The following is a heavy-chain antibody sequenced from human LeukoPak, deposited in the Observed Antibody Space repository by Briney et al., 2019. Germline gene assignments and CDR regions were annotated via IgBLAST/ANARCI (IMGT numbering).Heavy chain of an antibody. CDR1: GSTFANYW. V-gene: IGHV5-51*01. J-gene: IGHJ6*03. D-gene: IGHD1-20*01. CDR3: ARGITGTWSYYYYMDV. CDR2: IYPGDSDT. Sequence: GESLKISCKGSGSTFANYWIGWVRQLPGKGLEWMGIIYPGDSDTKYSPSFQGQVTMSVDKSINTAYLQWGSLKASDTAMYYCARGITGTWSYYYYMDVWGKGTTVTVSS.